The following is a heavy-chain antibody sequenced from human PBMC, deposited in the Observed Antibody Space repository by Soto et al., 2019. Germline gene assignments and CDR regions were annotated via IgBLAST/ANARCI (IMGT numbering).Heavy chain of an antibody. Sequence: ASVKVSCKASGYTFTSYYMHWVRQAPGQGLEWMGIINPSGGSTSYAQKFQGRVTMTRDTSTSTVYMELSSLGSEDTAVYYCARGIIQLWGPVDMDVWGQGTTVTAP. V-gene: IGHV1-46*01. D-gene: IGHD5-18*01. J-gene: IGHJ6*02. CDR3: ARGIIQLWGPVDMDV. CDR1: GYTFTSYY. CDR2: INPSGGST.